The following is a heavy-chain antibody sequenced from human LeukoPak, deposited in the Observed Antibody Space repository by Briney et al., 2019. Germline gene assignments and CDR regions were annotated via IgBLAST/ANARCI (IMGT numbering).Heavy chain of an antibody. D-gene: IGHD3-3*01. V-gene: IGHV3-64*01. CDR2: ISSNGGST. Sequence: PGGSLRLSCAASGFTFSSYAMHWVRQAPGKGLEYVSAISSNGGSTYYANSVKGGFTISRDNSKNTLYLQMGSLRAEDMAVYYCAREYYDFWSGYYPTLDYWGQGTLVTVSS. CDR3: AREYYDFWSGYYPTLDY. J-gene: IGHJ4*02. CDR1: GFTFSSYA.